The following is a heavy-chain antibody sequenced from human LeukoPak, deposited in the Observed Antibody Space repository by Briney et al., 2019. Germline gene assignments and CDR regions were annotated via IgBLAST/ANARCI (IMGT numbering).Heavy chain of an antibody. J-gene: IGHJ4*02. Sequence: ASVKVPCKASGYTFTSDGISWVRQAPGQGLEWMGWISAYNGNTNYAQKLQGRVTMTTDTSTSTAYMELRSLRSDDTAVYYCARDDYYGTGSPNCWSQRTLVTVPS. CDR3: ARDDYYGTGSPNC. V-gene: IGHV1-18*01. CDR2: ISAYNGNT. CDR1: GYTFTSDG. D-gene: IGHD3-10*01.